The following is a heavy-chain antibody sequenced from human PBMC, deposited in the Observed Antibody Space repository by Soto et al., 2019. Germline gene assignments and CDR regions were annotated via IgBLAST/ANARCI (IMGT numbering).Heavy chain of an antibody. D-gene: IGHD1-26*01. CDR3: ARWYSGSYQVDY. V-gene: IGHV3-48*02. J-gene: IGHJ4*02. CDR2: ISSSSTI. CDR1: GFTFSSYS. Sequence: GGSLRLSCAASGFTFSSYSMNWVRQAPGKGLEWVSYISSSSTIYYADSVKGRFTISRDNAKNSLYLQMNSLRDEDTAVYYCARWYSGSYQVDYWGQGTLVTVSS.